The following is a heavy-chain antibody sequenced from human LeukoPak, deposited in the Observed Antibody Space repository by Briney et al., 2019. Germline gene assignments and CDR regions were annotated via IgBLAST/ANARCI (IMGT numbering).Heavy chain of an antibody. CDR3: ARSGDYGDYGGSTYAFDF. CDR1: GFSFSTYS. CDR2: ISSTSTYI. D-gene: IGHD4-17*01. J-gene: IGHJ3*01. V-gene: IGHV3-21*01. Sequence: GGALRLSCAASGFSFSTYSMNWVRRAPGMGLEWVSSISSTSTYIYYADSMKGRFTVSRDNAKNSLYLQMHSLRAEDTAVYYCARSGDYGDYGGSTYAFDFWGQGTMVTVSS.